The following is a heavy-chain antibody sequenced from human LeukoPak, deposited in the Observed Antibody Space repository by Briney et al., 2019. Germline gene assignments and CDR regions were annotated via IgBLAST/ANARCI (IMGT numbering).Heavy chain of an antibody. CDR2: ISGSGGTT. J-gene: IGHJ1*01. CDR1: GFTFNNCA. D-gene: IGHD5-18*01. CDR3: AKDQGIQLWLKYFQH. V-gene: IGHV3-23*01. Sequence: PGGSLRLSCAASGFTFNNCAMTWVRQAPGKGLEWVSAISGSGGTTLYADSVKGRFTISRDNSKSTLYLQMNSLRAEDTAVYYCAKDQGIQLWLKYFQHWGQGTLVTVSS.